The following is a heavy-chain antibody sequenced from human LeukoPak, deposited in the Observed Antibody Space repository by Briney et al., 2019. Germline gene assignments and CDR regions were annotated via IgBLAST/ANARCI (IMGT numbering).Heavy chain of an antibody. CDR3: ASVRRDSSAWYTPFELRSPPNLGIYYFDS. V-gene: IGHV4-39*07. J-gene: IGHJ4*02. Sequence: SETLSLTCTVSGGSISSSTYYWGWIRQPPGKGLEWIANIFYRGSTYYNPSLKSRVTISVDTSKDQFSLKLSSVTAADTAVYYCASVRRDSSAWYTPFELRSPPNLGIYYFDSWGQGTLVTVSS. CDR1: GGSISSSTYY. D-gene: IGHD6-19*01. CDR2: IFYRGST.